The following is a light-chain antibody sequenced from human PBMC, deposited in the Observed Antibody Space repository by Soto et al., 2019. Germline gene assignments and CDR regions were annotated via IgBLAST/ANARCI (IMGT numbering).Light chain of an antibody. Sequence: QSVLTQPASVSGSLGQSITISCTGTSSDLGGYNYVSWYQQHPGKAPRLVIYEVTNRPSGVSNRFSGSKSGNTASLTISGLQAEDEADYYCNSFTDSSLYVFGTGTKVTV. CDR2: EVT. J-gene: IGLJ1*01. CDR3: NSFTDSSLYV. V-gene: IGLV2-14*01. CDR1: SSDLGGYNY.